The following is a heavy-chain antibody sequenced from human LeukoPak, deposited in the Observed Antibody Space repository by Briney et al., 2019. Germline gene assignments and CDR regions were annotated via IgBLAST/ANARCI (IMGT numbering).Heavy chain of an antibody. J-gene: IGHJ4*02. CDR1: GFTFSSYS. Sequence: GGSLRLSCAASGFTFSSYSMNWVRQAPGKGLEWVSYISSSSSTIYYADSVKGRFTISRDNAKNSLYLQMNSLRAEDTAVYYCARGIRGAIAVAGTAPDYWGQGTLVTVSS. V-gene: IGHV3-48*01. D-gene: IGHD6-19*01. CDR3: ARGIRGAIAVAGTAPDY. CDR2: ISSSSSTI.